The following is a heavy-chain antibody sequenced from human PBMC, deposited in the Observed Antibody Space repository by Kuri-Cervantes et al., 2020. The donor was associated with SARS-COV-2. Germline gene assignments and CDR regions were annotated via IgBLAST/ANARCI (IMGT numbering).Heavy chain of an antibody. CDR2: VYSTGTT. CDR1: GASISIYY. V-gene: IGHV4-4*07. Sequence: SETLSLTFSVSGASISIYYWSWIRQPAGKGLEWMGRVYSTGTTDYDPSLKCRVTMSVDTSKSQFSLNLTSVTAADTAVYYCARVGARGLDFWGQGTLVTVSS. J-gene: IGHJ4*02. CDR3: ARVGARGLDF. D-gene: IGHD1-26*01.